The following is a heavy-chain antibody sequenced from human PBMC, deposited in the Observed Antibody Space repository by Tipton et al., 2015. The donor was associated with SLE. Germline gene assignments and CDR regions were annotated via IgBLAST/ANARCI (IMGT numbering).Heavy chain of an antibody. CDR1: AFSFSSYG. CDR2: IGYDGSNK. D-gene: IGHD1-1*01. Sequence: QVQLVQSGGGVVQPGRSLRLSCAASAFSFSSYGMHWVRQAPGKGLEWVAVIGYDGSNKYYEDSVKGRFTISRVDSKNTVFLQMNGLRPEDAAIYYCARLDLLPDYWGQGTLVTVSS. V-gene: IGHV3-30*03. J-gene: IGHJ4*02. CDR3: ARLDLLPDY.